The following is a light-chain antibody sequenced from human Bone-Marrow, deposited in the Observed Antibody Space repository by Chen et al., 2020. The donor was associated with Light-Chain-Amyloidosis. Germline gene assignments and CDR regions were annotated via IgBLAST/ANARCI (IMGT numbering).Light chain of an antibody. Sequence: QSALTQPASVSGSPGQSITISCTGTSSDVGGDNHVSWYQQHPDKAPNLLIYYVTNRPSWFPDRFSVSKSDNTASLTISGLQTEDEADYFCSSYTITNTLVFVSGTRVTVL. CDR3: SSYTITNTLV. J-gene: IGLJ1*01. CDR2: YVT. CDR1: SSDVGGDNH. V-gene: IGLV2-14*01.